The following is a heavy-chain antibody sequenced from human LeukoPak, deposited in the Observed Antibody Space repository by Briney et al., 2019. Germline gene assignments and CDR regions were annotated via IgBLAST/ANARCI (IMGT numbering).Heavy chain of an antibody. J-gene: IGHJ6*02. V-gene: IGHV3-30-3*01. CDR1: GFTFSSYA. CDR2: ISYDGSNK. D-gene: IGHD3-22*01. Sequence: GGSLRLSCAASGFTFSSYAMHWVRQAPGKGLEWVAVISYDGSNKYYADSVKGRFTISRDNSKNTLYLQMNSLRAEDTAVYYCARGGSLVSGYYLLHYYYCGMDVWGQGTTVTVSS. CDR3: ARGGSLVSGYYLLHYYYCGMDV.